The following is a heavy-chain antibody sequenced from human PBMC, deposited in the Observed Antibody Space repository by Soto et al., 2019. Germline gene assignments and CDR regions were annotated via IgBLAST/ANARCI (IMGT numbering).Heavy chain of an antibody. D-gene: IGHD6-19*01. CDR2: ISYDGSNK. V-gene: IGHV3-30*18. CDR1: GFTFSSYG. Sequence: PGGSLRLSWAASGFTFSSYGMHWVRQAPGKGLEWVAVISYDGSNKYYADSVKGRFTISRDNSKNTLYLQMNSLRAEDTAVYYCAKDRGSGWYDYFDFWGQGTLVTVSS. CDR3: AKDRGSGWYDYFDF. J-gene: IGHJ4*02.